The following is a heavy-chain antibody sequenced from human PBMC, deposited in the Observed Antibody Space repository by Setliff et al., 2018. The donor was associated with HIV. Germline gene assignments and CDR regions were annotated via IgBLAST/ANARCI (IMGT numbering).Heavy chain of an antibody. CDR3: ARIVRWELVATSTFFYYYMDV. D-gene: IGHD1-26*01. J-gene: IGHJ6*03. V-gene: IGHV4-39*01. CDR1: GASISSSSHH. Sequence: PSETLSLTCTVSGASISSSSHHWAWIRQPPGKGLEYTGNIYYTGSTHHNPSLESRVATSVDTSKNQFSLKLSSVTAADTAVYYCARIVRWELVATSTFFYYYMDVWGKGTTVTVSS. CDR2: IYYTGST.